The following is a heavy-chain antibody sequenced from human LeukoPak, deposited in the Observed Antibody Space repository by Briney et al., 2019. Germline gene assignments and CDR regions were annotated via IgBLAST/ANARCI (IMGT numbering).Heavy chain of an antibody. CDR2: IWYDGSNK. J-gene: IGHJ4*02. CDR3: ARGRNTWTFDY. D-gene: IGHD1-20*01. V-gene: IGHV3-33*01. CDR1: GFTFNTYG. Sequence: GGSLRLSCAASGFTFNTYGMHWVRQAPGKGLEWVAVIWYDGSNKYYADSVKGRFTISRDNSKNTLYLQVNGLRAEDTAVYYCARGRNTWTFDYWGQGTLVTVSS.